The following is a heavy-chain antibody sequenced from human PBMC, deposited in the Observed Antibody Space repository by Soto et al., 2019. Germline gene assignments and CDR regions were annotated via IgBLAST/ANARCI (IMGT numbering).Heavy chain of an antibody. V-gene: IGHV3-9*01. J-gene: IGHJ4*02. CDR1: GFTFDDYA. CDR3: ANLPLYGSGFDC. Sequence: EVQLVESGGGLVQPGRSLRLSCAASGFTFDDYAIHWVRQAPGKGLEWVSGISWNGDATGYADSVQGRFIISRDNAKNSLYRQIISLRNEDTAIYYCANLPLYGSGFDCWGQGTLVTVSS. CDR2: ISWNGDAT. D-gene: IGHD3-10*01.